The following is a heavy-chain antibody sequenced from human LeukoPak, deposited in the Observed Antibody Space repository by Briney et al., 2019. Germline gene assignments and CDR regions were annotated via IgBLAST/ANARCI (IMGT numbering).Heavy chain of an antibody. CDR2: IYYRGST. D-gene: IGHD5-12*01. Sequence: SETLSLTCTVSGGSISSYYWNWIRQPPGKGLEWIGYIYYRGSTSYNPSLQSRVTISVDTSKNQFSLKLSSVTTTDTAVYYCAREGDPGSGYNYGNWLDPWGQGTLVTVSS. CDR3: AREGDPGSGYNYGNWLDP. J-gene: IGHJ5*02. V-gene: IGHV4-59*01. CDR1: GGSISSYY.